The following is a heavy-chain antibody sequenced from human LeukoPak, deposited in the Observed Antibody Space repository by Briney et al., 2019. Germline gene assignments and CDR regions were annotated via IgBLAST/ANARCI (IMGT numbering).Heavy chain of an antibody. V-gene: IGHV4-39*01. J-gene: IGHJ5*02. D-gene: IGHD2-2*01. CDR3: ARRVPAQQEDWFDP. CDR2: IYYSGST. Sequence: KPSETLSLTRTVSGGSISSSSYYWGWIRQPPGKGLEWIGSIYYSGSTYYNPSLKSRVTISVDTSKNQFSLKLSSVTAADTAVYYCARRVPAQQEDWFDPWGQGTLVTVSS. CDR1: GGSISSSSYY.